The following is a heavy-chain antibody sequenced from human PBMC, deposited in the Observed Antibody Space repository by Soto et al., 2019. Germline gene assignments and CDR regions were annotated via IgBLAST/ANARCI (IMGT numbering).Heavy chain of an antibody. V-gene: IGHV1-18*01. CDR3: ARGPGGPDGPGDY. CDR2: INVYNGNT. Sequence: ASVKVSCKTSGYTFTSFGIGWVRQAPGQGFEWMGWINVYNGNTNYAQKFQGRVTITRDTSASTAYMELSSLRSEDTAVYYCARGPGGPDGPGDYWGQGTLVTVSS. J-gene: IGHJ4*02. CDR1: GYTFTSFG. D-gene: IGHD2-15*01.